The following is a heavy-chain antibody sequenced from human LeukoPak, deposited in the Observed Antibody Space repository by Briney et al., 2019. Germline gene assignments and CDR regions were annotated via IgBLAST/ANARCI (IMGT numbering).Heavy chain of an antibody. CDR2: ISGSGGST. CDR3: ARLEGYATRD. Sequence: PGGSLRLSCAASGFTFSSYAMDWVRQAPGKGLEYVSAISGSGGSTFYANSVKGRFTISRDNSKNTLYLQMGSLRAEDMAVYYCARLEGYATRDWGQGTLVTVSS. D-gene: IGHD2-8*01. J-gene: IGHJ4*02. CDR1: GFTFSSYA. V-gene: IGHV3-64*01.